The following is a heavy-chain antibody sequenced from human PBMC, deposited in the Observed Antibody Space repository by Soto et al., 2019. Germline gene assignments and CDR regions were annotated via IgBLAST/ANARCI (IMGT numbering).Heavy chain of an antibody. Sequence: PGGSLRLSCAASGFTFNTYAMSWVRQAPGQGPEWVSAISGSGFSTYYADSVKGRFSISSDSSKNTLFPQMNSLRADDTAVYFCATFTFGRPFDTWGQGTMVTVSS. CDR3: ATFTFGRPFDT. V-gene: IGHV3-23*01. CDR1: GFTFNTYA. D-gene: IGHD3-16*01. J-gene: IGHJ3*02. CDR2: ISGSGFST.